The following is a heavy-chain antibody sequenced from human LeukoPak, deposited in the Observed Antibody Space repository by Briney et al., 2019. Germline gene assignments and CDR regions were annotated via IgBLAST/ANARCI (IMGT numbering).Heavy chain of an antibody. Sequence: GGSLRLSCAASGFTFSNYAMSWVRQAPGKGLEWVSAISGTGGSTYYADSVKGRFTISRDNSKNTVYLQMSSLRVEDTALYYCAKEAPRTFDYWGQGTLVTVSS. CDR3: AKEAPRTFDY. J-gene: IGHJ4*02. V-gene: IGHV3-23*01. CDR1: GFTFSNYA. CDR2: ISGTGGST.